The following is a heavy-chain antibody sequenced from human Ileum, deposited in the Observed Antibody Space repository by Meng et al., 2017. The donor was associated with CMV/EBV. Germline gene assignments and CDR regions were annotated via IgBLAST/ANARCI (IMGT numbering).Heavy chain of an antibody. D-gene: IGHD1-26*01. Sequence: CKTSGYTFTSNNIIWVRQAPGQGPEWMGWIDTNTGHPAYAQDFTGRFVFSLDTSVNTAYLQISSLKAEDTAVYYCARDGLSGRYFDYWGQGTLVTVSS. CDR1: GYTFTSNN. V-gene: IGHV7-4-1*02. CDR3: ARDGLSGRYFDY. J-gene: IGHJ4*02. CDR2: IDTNTGHP.